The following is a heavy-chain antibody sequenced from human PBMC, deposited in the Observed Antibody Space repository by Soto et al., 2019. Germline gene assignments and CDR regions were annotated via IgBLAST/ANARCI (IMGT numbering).Heavy chain of an antibody. CDR1: GGTFSSYA. V-gene: IGHV1-69*06. Sequence: QVQLVQSGAEVKKPGSSVKVSCKGSGGTFSSYAISWVRQAPGQGLEWMGGIIPIFGTANYAQKFQGRVTITADKSTSTAYMELSSLRSEDTAVYYCARGLVPSLLVVPAAYYYYYGMDVWGQGTTVTVSS. D-gene: IGHD2-2*01. CDR2: IIPIFGTA. CDR3: ARGLVPSLLVVPAAYYYYYGMDV. J-gene: IGHJ6*02.